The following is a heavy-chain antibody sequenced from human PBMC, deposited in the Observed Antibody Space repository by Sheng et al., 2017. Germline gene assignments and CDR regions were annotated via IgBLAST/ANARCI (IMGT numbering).Heavy chain of an antibody. D-gene: IGHD3-22*01. CDR2: ISYDGSNK. CDR1: GFTFSSYG. V-gene: IGHV3-30*18. CDR3: AKVTGSSGYYFQTNDAFDI. J-gene: IGHJ3*02. Sequence: QVQLVESGGGVVQPGRSLRLSCAASGFTFSSYGMHWVRQAPGKGLEWVAVISYDGSNKYYADSVKGRFTISRDNSKNTLYLQMNSLRAEDTAVYYCAKVTGSSGYYFQTNDAFDIWGQGTMVTVSS.